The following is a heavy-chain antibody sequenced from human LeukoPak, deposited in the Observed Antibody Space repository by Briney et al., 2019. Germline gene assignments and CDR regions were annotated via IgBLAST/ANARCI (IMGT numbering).Heavy chain of an antibody. CDR3: ARSEGYDSHFDY. D-gene: IGHD5-12*01. Sequence: GGSLRLSCAASGFTFSSHWMHWVRQAPGKGLVWVSRINSDGRTTKYEDSVKGRFTISRDNSKNTLYLQMNSLRAEDTAVYYCARSEGYDSHFDYWGQGTLVTVSS. CDR2: INSDGRTT. J-gene: IGHJ4*02. V-gene: IGHV3-74*03. CDR1: GFTFSSHW.